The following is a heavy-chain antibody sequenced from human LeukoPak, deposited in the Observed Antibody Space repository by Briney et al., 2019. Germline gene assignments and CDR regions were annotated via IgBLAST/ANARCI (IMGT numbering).Heavy chain of an antibody. D-gene: IGHD3-10*01. Sequence: GGSLRLSCAASGFTFSSYAMSWVRQAPGKGLEWVSAISGSGTGTNYVDSVKGRFTISRDNSKNTLYLQMNSLRAEDTAVYYCAKGLYHYYGSGSYTLDYWGQGTLVTVSS. CDR2: ISGSGTGT. CDR1: GFTFSSYA. J-gene: IGHJ4*02. CDR3: AKGLYHYYGSGSYTLDY. V-gene: IGHV3-23*01.